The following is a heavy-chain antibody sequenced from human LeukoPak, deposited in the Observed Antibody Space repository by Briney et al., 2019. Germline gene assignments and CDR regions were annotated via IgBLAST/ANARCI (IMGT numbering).Heavy chain of an antibody. J-gene: IGHJ6*03. CDR1: GVTFSSYS. Sequence: PGGSLRLSCEASGVTFSSYSMNWVRQAPGKGLEWVSYISFSSATIHYADSVKGRFSISRDSSKNILYLQMNSLRAEDTAVYYCAKDRCSNGVGCYYYYMDVWGKGTTVTISS. D-gene: IGHD2-8*01. V-gene: IGHV3-48*01. CDR2: ISFSSATI. CDR3: AKDRCSNGVGCYYYYMDV.